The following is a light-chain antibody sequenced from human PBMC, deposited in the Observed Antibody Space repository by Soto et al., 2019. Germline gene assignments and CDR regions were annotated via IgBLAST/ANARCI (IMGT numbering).Light chain of an antibody. J-gene: IGKJ4*01. CDR1: QSGRSY. V-gene: IGKV1-39*01. Sequence: DIQLTQSPSSLSASVGDRVTVTCPASQSGRSYLHWYQQKPGKAPKLLIYAVSSLQNGVSSRFSGSGSGTDFTLSISNLQPEDLGTYYCQQTSSTPTFGGGTKVEIK. CDR2: AVS. CDR3: QQTSSTPT.